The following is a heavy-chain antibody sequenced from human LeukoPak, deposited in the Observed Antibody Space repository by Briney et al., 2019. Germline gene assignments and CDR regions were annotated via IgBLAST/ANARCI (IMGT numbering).Heavy chain of an antibody. CDR2: IFPSGGEI. CDR1: GFTFSTFA. CDR3: TRPLGYCSGGSCFPFDC. V-gene: IGHV3-23*01. D-gene: IGHD2-15*01. J-gene: IGHJ4*02. Sequence: GGSLRLSCAASGFTFSTFAMIWVRQPPGKGLEWVSSIFPSGGEIHYADSVRGRFTISRDNSKSTLSLQMNSLRVEDTAVYYCTRPLGYCSGGSCFPFDCWGQGTLVTVSS.